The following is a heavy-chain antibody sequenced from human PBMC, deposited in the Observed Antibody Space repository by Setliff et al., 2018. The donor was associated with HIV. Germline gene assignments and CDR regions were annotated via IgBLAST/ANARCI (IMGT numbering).Heavy chain of an antibody. Sequence: SETLSLTCTVSGGSIINHFWSWIRLPPGKGLEWIGYIYYSGSADYNRSLKSRVTISVDTSKSRISLKLNSVTAADTAVYYCARSPGVDTNMAFDYWGQGILVTVSS. CDR1: GGSIINHF. CDR3: ARSPGVDTNMAFDY. CDR2: IYYSGSA. J-gene: IGHJ4*02. V-gene: IGHV4-59*11. D-gene: IGHD5-18*01.